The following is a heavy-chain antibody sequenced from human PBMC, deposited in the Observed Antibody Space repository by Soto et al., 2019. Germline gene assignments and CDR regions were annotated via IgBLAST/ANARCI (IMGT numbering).Heavy chain of an antibody. Sequence: QVQLQESGPGLVEPSGTLSLTCAVSGGSIISGNWWSWVRQPPGKGLEWIGEIYYSGSVNYNPSLQSRVTVSLDKSKNHFSLNLSSVTTADTAVYYWARDRGVTTGVGWFDPWGQGTLVTVSS. D-gene: IGHD4-17*01. CDR2: IYYSGSV. CDR1: GGSIISGNW. CDR3: ARDRGVTTGVGWFDP. V-gene: IGHV4-4*02. J-gene: IGHJ5*02.